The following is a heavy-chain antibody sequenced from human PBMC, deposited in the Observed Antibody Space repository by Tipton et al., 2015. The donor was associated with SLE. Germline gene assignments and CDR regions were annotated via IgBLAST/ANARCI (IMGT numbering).Heavy chain of an antibody. V-gene: IGHV6-1*01. Sequence: PGLVKPSQTLSLTCAISGDSVSSNSAAWNWIRQSPSRGLEWLGRTYYRSKWYNDYAVSVKSRITINPDTSKNQFSLQLNSVTPEDTAVYYCARDRRDSSPLLGYYYGMDVWGQGTTVTVSS. J-gene: IGHJ6*02. CDR3: ARDRRDSSPLLGYYYGMDV. CDR1: GDSVSSNSAA. D-gene: IGHD6-13*01. CDR2: TYYRSKWYN.